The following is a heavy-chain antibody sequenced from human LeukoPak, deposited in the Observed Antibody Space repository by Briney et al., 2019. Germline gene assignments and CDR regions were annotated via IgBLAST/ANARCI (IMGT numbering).Heavy chain of an antibody. J-gene: IGHJ6*03. CDR3: ARQGQRGYSGYDIWSGYYYYMDV. CDR1: GGSISSYY. Sequence: SETLSLTCTVSGGSISSYYWSWIRHPPGKGLEWIGYIYTSGSTNYNPSLKSRVTISVDTSKNQFSPKLSSVTAADTAVYYCARQGQRGYSGYDIWSGYYYYMDVWGKGTTVTVSS. D-gene: IGHD5-12*01. CDR2: IYTSGST. V-gene: IGHV4-4*09.